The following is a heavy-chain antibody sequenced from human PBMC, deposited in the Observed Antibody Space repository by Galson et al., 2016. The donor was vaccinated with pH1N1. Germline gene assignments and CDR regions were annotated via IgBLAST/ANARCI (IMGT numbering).Heavy chain of an antibody. Sequence: SLRLSCADSGFSFSDYWISWVRQAPGKGLEWVANIKQDGSEIYYVDSVKGRCTISRDNAKNSVSLQMNSLRVEDTGVYYCVRAIGGAASYWGQGTLVTVSS. CDR2: IKQDGSEI. D-gene: IGHD6-13*01. CDR1: GFSFSDYW. J-gene: IGHJ4*02. V-gene: IGHV3-7*01. CDR3: VRAIGGAASY.